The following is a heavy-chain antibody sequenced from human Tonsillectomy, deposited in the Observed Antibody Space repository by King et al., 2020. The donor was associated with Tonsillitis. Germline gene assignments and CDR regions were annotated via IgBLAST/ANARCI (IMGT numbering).Heavy chain of an antibody. J-gene: IGHJ5*02. V-gene: IGHV3-30*02. CDR1: GFTFSGYG. Sequence: VQLVESGGGVVQPGGSLRLSCAASGFTFSGYGMHWVRQAPGKGLEWVAFITYDGSNKYYADSVKGRFTSSRDNSKNTLYLQMNSLRGDDTAVYFCAKAPDAGDILTCHPAWGQGTLVTVSS. CDR3: AKAPDAGDILTCHPA. D-gene: IGHD3-9*01. CDR2: ITYDGSNK.